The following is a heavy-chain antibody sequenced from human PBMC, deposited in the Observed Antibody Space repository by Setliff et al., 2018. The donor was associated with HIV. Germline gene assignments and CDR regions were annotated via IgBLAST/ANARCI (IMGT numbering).Heavy chain of an antibody. D-gene: IGHD5-12*01. V-gene: IGHV4-59*08. Sequence: PSETLSLTFNVSGGSISSYYWSWIRLPPGKGLEWIGYIYYSGTADYNPSLKSRATISIDTSNNQFALKLTSMTAADTAVYFCARLKSASGYFGFDSWGQGTLVTVSS. CDR3: ARLKSASGYFGFDS. CDR1: GGSISSYY. J-gene: IGHJ4*02. CDR2: IYYSGTA.